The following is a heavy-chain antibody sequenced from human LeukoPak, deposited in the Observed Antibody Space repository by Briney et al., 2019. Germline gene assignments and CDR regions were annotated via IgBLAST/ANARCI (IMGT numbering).Heavy chain of an antibody. Sequence: SETLSLTCTVSGGSISSSSYYWGWIRQPPGKGLEWIGSIYYSGSTYYNPSLKSRVTISVDTSKNQFSLKLSSVTAADTAVYYCARGSTSPLEQLGGVLIRSPYYFDYWGQGTLVTVSS. CDR1: GGSISSSSYY. D-gene: IGHD2-2*01. CDR3: ARGSTSPLEQLGGVLIRSPYYFDY. CDR2: IYYSGST. J-gene: IGHJ4*02. V-gene: IGHV4-39*01.